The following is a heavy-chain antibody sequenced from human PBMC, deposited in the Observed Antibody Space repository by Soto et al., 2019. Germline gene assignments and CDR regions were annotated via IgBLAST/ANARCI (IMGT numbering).Heavy chain of an antibody. J-gene: IGHJ4*02. Sequence: QVQLVESGGGVVQPGRSLRLSCAASGFTFSSYGMQWVRQAPGKGLEWVAVISYDGSNKYYADSVKGRFTISRDNSKNTLYLQMNSLRAEDTAVYYCAKTGTDSGWSFDYWGQGTLVTVSS. CDR1: GFTFSSYG. V-gene: IGHV3-30*18. CDR3: AKTGTDSGWSFDY. D-gene: IGHD6-19*01. CDR2: ISYDGSNK.